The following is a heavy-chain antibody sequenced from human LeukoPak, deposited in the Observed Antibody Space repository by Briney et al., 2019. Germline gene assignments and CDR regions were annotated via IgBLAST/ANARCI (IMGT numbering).Heavy chain of an antibody. D-gene: IGHD5-24*01. CDR1: GFTFSNAW. V-gene: IGHV3-7*01. Sequence: GGSLRLSCAASGFTFSNAWMSWVRQAPGKGLEWVANIKQDGSEKYYVDSVKGRFTISRDNAKNSLYLQMNSLRAEDTAVYYCAREVIVDGSSSWFDPWGQGTLVTVSS. CDR3: AREVIVDGSSSWFDP. J-gene: IGHJ5*02. CDR2: IKQDGSEK.